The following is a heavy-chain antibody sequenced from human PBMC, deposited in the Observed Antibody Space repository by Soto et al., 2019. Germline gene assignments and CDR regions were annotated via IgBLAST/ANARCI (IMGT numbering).Heavy chain of an antibody. V-gene: IGHV3-23*01. CDR3: AKAYFVWSSEQPYYFDY. J-gene: IGHJ4*02. D-gene: IGHD3-16*01. CDR2: ISGSGGRS. Sequence: EVQLLDSGGGLVQHGGSLRLSCAASGFTFSNYAMTWVRQGPGKGLEWVSGISGSGGRSYYADSVKGRFTISRDNSKSTLYLQMNRLRAEDTAVYYCAKAYFVWSSEQPYYFDYWGQGTLVTVSS. CDR1: GFTFSNYA.